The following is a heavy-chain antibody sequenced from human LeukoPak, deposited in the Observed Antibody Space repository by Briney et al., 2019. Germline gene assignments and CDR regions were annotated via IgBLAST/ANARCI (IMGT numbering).Heavy chain of an antibody. V-gene: IGHV3-48*01. CDR2: ISSSSSTI. Sequence: GGSLRLSCTASGFTFSSYSMNWVRQAPGKGLEWVSYISSSSSTIYYADSVKGRFTISRDNAKNSLYLQMNSLRAEDTAVYYCARDRHSSRGAFDIWGQGTMVTVSS. J-gene: IGHJ3*02. CDR1: GFTFSSYS. CDR3: ARDRHSSRGAFDI. D-gene: IGHD3-22*01.